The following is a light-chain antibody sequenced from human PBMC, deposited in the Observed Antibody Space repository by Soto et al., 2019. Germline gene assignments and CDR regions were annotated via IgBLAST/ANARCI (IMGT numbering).Light chain of an antibody. V-gene: IGLV2-8*01. CDR2: EVS. CDR1: SSDIGGYNY. Sequence: QSALTQPPSASGSPGQSVTISCTGTSSDIGGYNYVSWYQQYPGKAPKLMIYEVSKRPSGVPDRFSGSKSGNTASLTVSGLQAEDEADYYCSSYAGSNNPYVLGTGTKLTVL. J-gene: IGLJ1*01. CDR3: SSYAGSNNPYV.